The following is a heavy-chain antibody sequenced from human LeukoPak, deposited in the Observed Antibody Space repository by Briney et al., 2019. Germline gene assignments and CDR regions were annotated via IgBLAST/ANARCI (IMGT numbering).Heavy chain of an antibody. D-gene: IGHD3-22*01. J-gene: IGHJ4*02. CDR3: AREIRGYDNSGYYYVGGDY. CDR2: IKQDGSEK. V-gene: IGHV3-7*01. CDR1: GFTFSDYW. Sequence: PGGSLRLSCAASGFTFSDYWMTWVRQAPGKGLEWVANIKQDGSEKYYVDSVKGRLTISRDTAKKSLSLQMNSLRAEDTAVYYCAREIRGYDNSGYYYVGGDYWGQGTLVTVSS.